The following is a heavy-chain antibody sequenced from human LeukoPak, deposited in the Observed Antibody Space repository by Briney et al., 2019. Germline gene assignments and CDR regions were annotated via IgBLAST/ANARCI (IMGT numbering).Heavy chain of an antibody. J-gene: IGHJ6*02. CDR2: IWYGGSNK. CDR1: GFTFSSYG. Sequence: GGSLRLSCAASGFTFSSYGMHWVRQAPGKGLEWVAVIWYGGSNKYYADSVKGRFTISRDNSKNTLYLQMNSLRAEDTAVYYCAKDQTYSGYDSYYYYYGMDVWGQGTTVTVSS. V-gene: IGHV3-33*06. CDR3: AKDQTYSGYDSYYYYYGMDV. D-gene: IGHD5-12*01.